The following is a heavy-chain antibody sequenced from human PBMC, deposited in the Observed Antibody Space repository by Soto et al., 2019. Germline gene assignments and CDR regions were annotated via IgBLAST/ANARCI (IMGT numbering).Heavy chain of an antibody. J-gene: IGHJ4*02. Sequence: GGSLRLSCAASGFTFSSYGMHWVRQAPGKGLEWVAVISYDGSNKYYADSVKGRFTISRDNSKNTLYLQMNSLRAEDTAVYYCAKEVVSDYDFWSGYYEELFDYWGKGTLVTVSS. D-gene: IGHD3-3*01. CDR3: AKEVVSDYDFWSGYYEELFDY. CDR2: ISYDGSNK. CDR1: GFTFSSYG. V-gene: IGHV3-30*18.